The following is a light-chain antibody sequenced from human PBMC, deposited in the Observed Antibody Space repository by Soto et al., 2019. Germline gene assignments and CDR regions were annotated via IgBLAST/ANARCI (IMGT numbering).Light chain of an antibody. Sequence: DIQMTQSPSSLSASVGDRVTITCRASQWISTYLNWYQQKPGKAPKLLIYAASSLLSGVPSTFNGSGSGTDFTLTISSLQPDHFATYYCQQTYSAPWTFDQGSKVEIK. CDR1: QWISTY. J-gene: IGKJ1*01. CDR2: AAS. V-gene: IGKV1-39*01. CDR3: QQTYSAPWT.